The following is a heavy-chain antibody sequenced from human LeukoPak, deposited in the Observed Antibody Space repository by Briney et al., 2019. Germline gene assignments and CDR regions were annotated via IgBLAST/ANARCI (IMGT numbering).Heavy chain of an antibody. V-gene: IGHV1-69*05. CDR2: IIPIFGTA. CDR1: GGTFSSYA. CDR3: ARLNKGSSSWYWGYNWFDP. D-gene: IGHD6-13*01. Sequence: SVKVSCKASGGTFSSYAISWVRQAPGQGLEWMGGIIPIFGTANYAQKFQGRVTITTDESTSTAYMELSSLRSEDTAVYYCARLNKGSSSWYWGYNWFDPWGQGTLVTVSS. J-gene: IGHJ5*02.